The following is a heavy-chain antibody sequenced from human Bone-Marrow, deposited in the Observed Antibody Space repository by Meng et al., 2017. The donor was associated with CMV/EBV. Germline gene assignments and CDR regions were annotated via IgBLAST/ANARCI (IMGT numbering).Heavy chain of an antibody. CDR1: GYTFTSYG. J-gene: IGHJ4*02. D-gene: IGHD3-22*01. CDR2: IGTYNANT. Sequence: ASVKVSCKASGYTFTSYGITWVRQAPGQGLEWMGWIGTYNANTNYAQKFQGRVTMTTDTSTTTAYMELRSLRSDDTAVYYCARDVNYYDSSGPSVDFDYWGQGTLVTVSS. V-gene: IGHV1-18*01. CDR3: ARDVNYYDSSGPSVDFDY.